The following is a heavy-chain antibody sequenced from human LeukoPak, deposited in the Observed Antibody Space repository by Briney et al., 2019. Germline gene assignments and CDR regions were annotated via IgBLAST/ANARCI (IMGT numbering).Heavy chain of an antibody. Sequence: SVKVSCKASGGTFSSYAISWVRQAPGQGLEWMGGIIPIFGTANYAQKFQGRVTITADESTSTAYMELSSLRSEDTAVYYCAAHDYGDYWYVYWGQGTLVAVSS. CDR3: AAHDYGDYWYVY. CDR2: IIPIFGTA. CDR1: GGTFSSYA. J-gene: IGHJ4*02. V-gene: IGHV1-69*13. D-gene: IGHD4-17*01.